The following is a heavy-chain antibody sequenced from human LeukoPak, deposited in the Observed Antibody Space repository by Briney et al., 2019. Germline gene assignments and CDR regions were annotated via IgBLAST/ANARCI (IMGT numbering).Heavy chain of an antibody. V-gene: IGHV4-59*11. CDR3: ARDSSGYNWFGS. CDR1: GGSISGRF. CDR2: VYSSGTT. J-gene: IGHJ5*01. D-gene: IGHD6-19*01. Sequence: SETLSLTCTVSGGSISGRFWTWIRQPPGKALEWIGYVYSSGTTKYNPSLKSRVSISVDTSKDQFSLNLNSVTAADTAFYYCARDSSGYNWFGSWGQGILVTVSS.